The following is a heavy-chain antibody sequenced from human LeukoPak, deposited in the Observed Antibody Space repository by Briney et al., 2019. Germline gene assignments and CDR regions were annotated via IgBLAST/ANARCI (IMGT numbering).Heavy chain of an antibody. V-gene: IGHV3-23*01. CDR1: GFTFSSYA. CDR3: ARDLSWGGGFDP. Sequence: PGGSLRLSCAASGFTFSSYAMSWVRQAPGKGLEWLSAISESGAGTYYADSVKGRFTISRHNSKNTLYLQMNSLRAEDTAVYYCARDLSWGGGFDPWGQGTLVTVSS. CDR2: ISESGAGT. D-gene: IGHD6-13*01. J-gene: IGHJ5*02.